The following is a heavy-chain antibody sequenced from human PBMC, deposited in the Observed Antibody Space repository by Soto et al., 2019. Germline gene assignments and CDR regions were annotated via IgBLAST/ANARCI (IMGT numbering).Heavy chain of an antibody. Sequence: QVQLQESGPGLVKPSETLSLTCTVSGGSVSSGSYYWSWIRQPPGKGLEWIGYIYYSGSTNYNPALNSLATISVDTSKTQSALTLSSVTAADTAVYYCAAVPGRDYYQYYGMAVWGQGTTVTVS. V-gene: IGHV4-61*01. CDR2: IYYSGST. D-gene: IGHD3-10*02. CDR3: AAVPGRDYYQYYGMAV. J-gene: IGHJ6*02. CDR1: GGSVSSGSYY.